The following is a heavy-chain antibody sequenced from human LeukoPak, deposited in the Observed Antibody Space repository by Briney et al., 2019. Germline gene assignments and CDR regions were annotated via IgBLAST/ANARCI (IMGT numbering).Heavy chain of an antibody. J-gene: IGHJ4*02. Sequence: SETLSLTCAVYGGSFSGYYWSWIRQPPGKGLEWIGEINHSGSTNYNPSLKSRVTISVDTSKNQFSLKLSSVTAADTAVYYCARVRRSRLVLIDYWGQGTLVTVSS. CDR3: ARVRRSRLVLIDY. CDR2: INHSGST. V-gene: IGHV4-34*01. CDR1: GGSFSGYY. D-gene: IGHD3-9*01.